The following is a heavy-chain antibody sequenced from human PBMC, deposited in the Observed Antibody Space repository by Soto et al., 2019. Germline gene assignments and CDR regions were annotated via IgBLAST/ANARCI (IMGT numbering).Heavy chain of an antibody. V-gene: IGHV3-30-3*01. CDR1: GFTFSSYA. CDR3: ARDRIQLWLFWFDP. J-gene: IGHJ5*02. CDR2: ISYDGSNK. D-gene: IGHD5-18*01. Sequence: VQLVESGGGVVQPGRSLRLSCAASGFTFSSYAMHWVRQAPGKGLEWVAVISYDGSNKYYADSVKGRFTISRDNSKNTLYLQMNSLRAEDTAVYYCARDRIQLWLFWFDPWGQGTLVTVSS.